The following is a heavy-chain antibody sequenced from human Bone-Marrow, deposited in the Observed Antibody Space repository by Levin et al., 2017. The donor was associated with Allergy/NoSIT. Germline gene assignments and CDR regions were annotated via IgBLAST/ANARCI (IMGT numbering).Heavy chain of an antibody. CDR1: GGSISSYY. J-gene: IGHJ6*02. Sequence: SETLSLTCTVSGGSISSYYWSWIRQPPGKGLEWIGYIYYSGSTNYNPSLKSRVTISVDTSKNQFSLKLSSVTAADTAVYYCARGRYTAMPDGMYYYYGMDVWGQGTTVTVSS. CDR2: IYYSGST. CDR3: ARGRYTAMPDGMYYYYGMDV. D-gene: IGHD5-18*01. V-gene: IGHV4-59*01.